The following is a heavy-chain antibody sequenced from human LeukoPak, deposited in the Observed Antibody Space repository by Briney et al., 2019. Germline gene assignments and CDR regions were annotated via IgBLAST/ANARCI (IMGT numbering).Heavy chain of an antibody. D-gene: IGHD3-9*01. CDR2: ISGSGYST. Sequence: PGGSLRLSCAASGFTFRSYAMSWVRQAPGKGLEWVPTISGSGYSTFYADSVKGRFTISRDNAKNSLYLQMNSLRAEDTAVYYCARVSDILTGYGDYWGQETLVTVSS. CDR1: GFTFRSYA. V-gene: IGHV3-23*01. CDR3: ARVSDILTGYGDY. J-gene: IGHJ4*02.